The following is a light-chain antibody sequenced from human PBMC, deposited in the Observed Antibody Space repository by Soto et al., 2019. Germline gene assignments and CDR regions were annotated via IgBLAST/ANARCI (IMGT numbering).Light chain of an antibody. CDR1: SSNIGSNT. V-gene: IGLV1-44*01. CDR2: SNN. Sequence: QSVLTQPPSASGIPGQRVTISCSGSSSNIGSNTVNWYHQLPGTAPKLLIYSNNQRPSGVPDRFSGSKSGTSASLAISGLQSEDEADYYCAAWDDSLSGLVFGGGTKLTVL. J-gene: IGLJ2*01. CDR3: AAWDDSLSGLV.